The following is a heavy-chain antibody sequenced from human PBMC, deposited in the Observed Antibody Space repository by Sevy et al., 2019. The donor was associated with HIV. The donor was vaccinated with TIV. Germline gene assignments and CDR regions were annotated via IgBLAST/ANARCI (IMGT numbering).Heavy chain of an antibody. V-gene: IGHV3-48*03. J-gene: IGHJ4*02. D-gene: IGHD4-17*01. Sequence: GGSLRLSCTASGFMFSSYEMNWVRQAPGKGLEWISYISYSGSSTNYSDSVKGRFTISRDTAKNSLYLQMNSLRAEDTAVYYCARDLPPSATTVAHFDYWGQGTLVTVSS. CDR3: ARDLPPSATTVAHFDY. CDR2: ISYSGSST. CDR1: GFMFSSYE.